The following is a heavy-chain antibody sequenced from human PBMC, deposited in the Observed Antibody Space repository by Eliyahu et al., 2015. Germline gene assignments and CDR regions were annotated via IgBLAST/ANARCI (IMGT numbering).Heavy chain of an antibody. CDR1: GFXXXTYA. Sequence: EVQLVESGGGLVQPGESLRLSCAASGFXXXTYAMSXVRQAPGKGLGWLSIISGSGASTYYADSVKGRFTISRDNSKNTLYLQMNSLRAGDTALYYCAKGSSDWYHPQWDYWGQGTLVTVSS. J-gene: IGHJ4*02. CDR3: AKGSSDWYHPQWDY. D-gene: IGHD6-19*01. CDR2: ISGSGAST. V-gene: IGHV3-23*04.